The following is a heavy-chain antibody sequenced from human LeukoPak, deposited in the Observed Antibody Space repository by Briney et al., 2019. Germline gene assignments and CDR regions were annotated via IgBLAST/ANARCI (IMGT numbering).Heavy chain of an antibody. CDR3: ARAIAYCSSTSCYGGWFDP. CDR1: GGSISSGDYY. Sequence: SQTLFLTCTGSGGSISSGDYYWSWIRQPRGKGLEWIGYIYYSGSTYYNPSLKSRVTILVDTSKNQLSLKLTSVTAAYTAVYYCARAIAYCSSTSCYGGWFDPWGQGTLVTVSS. D-gene: IGHD2-2*01. J-gene: IGHJ5*02. V-gene: IGHV4-30-4*01. CDR2: IYYSGST.